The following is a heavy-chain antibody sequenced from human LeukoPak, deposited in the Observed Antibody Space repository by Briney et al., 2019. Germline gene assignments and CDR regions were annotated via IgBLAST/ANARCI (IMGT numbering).Heavy chain of an antibody. CDR2: IYHSGST. Sequence: SETLSLTCAVSGGSISSGVYSWSWIRQPPGKGLEWIGYIYHSGSTYYNPSLKSRVTISVDRSKNQFSLKLSSVTAADTAVYYCARGQQFWSGQLYYYYGMDVWGQGTTVTVSS. V-gene: IGHV4-30-2*01. D-gene: IGHD3-3*02. J-gene: IGHJ6*02. CDR1: GGSISSGVYS. CDR3: ARGQQFWSGQLYYYYGMDV.